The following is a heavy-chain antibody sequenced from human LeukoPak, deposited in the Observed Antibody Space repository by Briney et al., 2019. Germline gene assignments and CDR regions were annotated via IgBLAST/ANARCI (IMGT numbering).Heavy chain of an antibody. Sequence: SETLSLTCGVPGGSITSTNYWTWVRQPPGKGLEWIGEVNLQGSTNYNPSLMGRVAISVDMSKNHISLQLTSVTAADTAVYYCAREGGPYRPLDYSGQGTLVTVSS. J-gene: IGHJ4*02. CDR1: GGSITSTNY. CDR2: VNLQGST. V-gene: IGHV4-4*02. CDR3: AREGGPYRPLDY.